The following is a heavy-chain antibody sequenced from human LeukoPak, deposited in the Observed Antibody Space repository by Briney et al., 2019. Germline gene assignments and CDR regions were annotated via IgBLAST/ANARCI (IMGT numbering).Heavy chain of an antibody. J-gene: IGHJ4*02. Sequence: GGSLRLSCAASGFTFSIYAMSWVRQAPGKGLEWVSSISGGGTNTYYADSVKGRFTISRDTSRSTLHLQMNSLRAEDTAVYYCARDRWESAPFDYWGQGTLVTVSS. CDR2: ISGGGTNT. D-gene: IGHD1-26*01. CDR1: GFTFSIYA. CDR3: ARDRWESAPFDY. V-gene: IGHV3-23*01.